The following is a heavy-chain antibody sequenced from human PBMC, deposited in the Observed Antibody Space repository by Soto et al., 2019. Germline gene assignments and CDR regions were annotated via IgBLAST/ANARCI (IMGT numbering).Heavy chain of an antibody. Sequence: SETLSLTCTVSGGSISSYYWSWIRQPPGKGLEWIGYIYYSGSTNYNPSLKSRVTISVDTSKNQFSLKLSSVTAADTAVYYCARDMGYCTNGVCLNWFDPWGQGTLVTVSS. CDR3: ARDMGYCTNGVCLNWFDP. V-gene: IGHV4-59*12. J-gene: IGHJ5*02. CDR1: GGSISSYY. D-gene: IGHD2-8*01. CDR2: IYYSGST.